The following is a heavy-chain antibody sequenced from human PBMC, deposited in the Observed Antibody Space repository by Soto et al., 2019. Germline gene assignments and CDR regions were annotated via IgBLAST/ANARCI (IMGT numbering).Heavy chain of an antibody. V-gene: IGHV4-34*01. CDR2: INHSGST. J-gene: IGHJ6*02. D-gene: IGHD2-15*01. CDR1: GGSFSGYY. Sequence: QLQLQQWGAGLLKPSETLSLTCAVYGGSFSGYYWSWIRQPPGKGLEWIGEINHSGSTNYNPSLKSRVTISVDTSKNQFSLKLSSVTAADTAVYYCARVGSGGSHYGMDVWGQGTTVTVSS. CDR3: ARVGSGGSHYGMDV.